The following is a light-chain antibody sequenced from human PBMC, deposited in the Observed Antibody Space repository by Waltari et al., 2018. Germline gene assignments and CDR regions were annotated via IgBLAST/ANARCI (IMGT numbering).Light chain of an antibody. J-gene: IGKJ1*01. CDR3: QQYNLWPWT. Sequence: EIVMTQSPVTLSVSPGERATLSCRASPSVGTKLDWYQQKPGQATRLLIYGASTRATGIAARFSGSGSGTEFTLTISSLQSEDFAIYYCQQYNLWPWTFDQGTKVDIK. CDR1: PSVGTK. V-gene: IGKV3-15*01. CDR2: GAS.